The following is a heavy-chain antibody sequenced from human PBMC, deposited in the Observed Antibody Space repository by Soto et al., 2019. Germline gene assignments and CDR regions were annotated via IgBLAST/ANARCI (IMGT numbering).Heavy chain of an antibody. Sequence: QITLKESGPTLVNPTQTLTLTCSFSGFSLSTSRVGVAWIRQNPGKALQWLAIIYWDDDRSYRPSLKTRLAITQDTSKNQVVLTMTNLDPGDTATYYCAHQKPLLRYCGCFKALYIWGQGTIVNV. CDR2: IYWDDDR. D-gene: IGHD3-9*01. V-gene: IGHV2-5*02. CDR3: AHQKPLLRYCGCFKALYI. J-gene: IGHJ3*02. CDR1: GFSLSTSRVG.